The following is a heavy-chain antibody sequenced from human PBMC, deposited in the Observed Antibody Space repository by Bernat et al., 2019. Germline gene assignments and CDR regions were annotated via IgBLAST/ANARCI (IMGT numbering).Heavy chain of an antibody. CDR2: ISYDGSNK. V-gene: IGHV3-30*18. CDR3: AKDRAYSSGWYKDY. Sequence: VQLVESGGGLVKPGGSLRLSCAASGFTFSSYGMHWVRQAPGKGLEWVAVISYDGSNKYYADSVKGRFTISRDNSKNTLYLQMNSLRAEDTAVYYCAKDRAYSSGWYKDYWGQGTLVTVSS. CDR1: GFTFSSYG. J-gene: IGHJ4*02. D-gene: IGHD6-19*01.